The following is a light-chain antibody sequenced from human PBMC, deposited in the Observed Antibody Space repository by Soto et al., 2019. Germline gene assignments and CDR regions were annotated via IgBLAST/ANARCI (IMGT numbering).Light chain of an antibody. Sequence: IVLTQSPGILSLSPGESATLSCRASQIVTGNALAWYQQKTAQAPRLLVYVASNRAAGLPDRFSGSGSGTDFFLTISRLGPEDFAFYFWEQYRVGAPVTFGGGT. J-gene: IGKJ4*01. CDR1: QIVTGNA. CDR3: EQYRVGAPVT. CDR2: VAS. V-gene: IGKV3-20*01.